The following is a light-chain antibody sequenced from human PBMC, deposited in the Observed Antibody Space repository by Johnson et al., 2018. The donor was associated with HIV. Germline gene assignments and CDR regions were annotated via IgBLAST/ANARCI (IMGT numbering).Light chain of an antibody. V-gene: IGLV1-51*01. J-gene: IGLJ1*01. CDR1: SSNIGNNF. Sequence: QSVLTQPPSVSAAPGQRVTISCSGSSSNIGNNFVSWYQQLPGTAPKVLIYDTSKRPSGIPDRFSGSKSGTSATLGITGLQTGDEADYYCGTWDSSLSAYVFGTGTKVTGL. CDR2: DTS. CDR3: GTWDSSLSAYV.